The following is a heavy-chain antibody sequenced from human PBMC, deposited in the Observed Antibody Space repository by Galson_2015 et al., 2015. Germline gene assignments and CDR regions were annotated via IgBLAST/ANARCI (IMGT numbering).Heavy chain of an antibody. V-gene: IGHV3-30*01. CDR2: ISSEGSNK. Sequence: SLRLSCAASGFTFSSYTVHWVRQAPGKGLEWVAAISSEGSNKYYVDSAKGRFTISRDNSKSTLYLQMNAVRAEDTAVYYCAREARIYACDIWGQGTMVTVSS. CDR3: AREARIYACDI. D-gene: IGHD2-15*01. J-gene: IGHJ3*02. CDR1: GFTFSSYT.